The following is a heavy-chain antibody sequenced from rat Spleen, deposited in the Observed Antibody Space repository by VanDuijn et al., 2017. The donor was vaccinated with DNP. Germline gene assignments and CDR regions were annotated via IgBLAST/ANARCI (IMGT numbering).Heavy chain of an antibody. CDR3: TTDFERGY. CDR1: GFTFNTYY. D-gene: IGHD1-11*01. J-gene: IGHJ2*01. Sequence: EVQLVESGGGLVQPGRSMSLSCTASGFTFNTYYMAWVRQSPKKGLEWVATIIYDGSSTYYRDSVRGRFTISRDYARSTLYLQMDSLRSEDTATYYCTTDFERGYWGQGVMVTVSS. V-gene: IGHV5S10*01. CDR2: IIYDGSST.